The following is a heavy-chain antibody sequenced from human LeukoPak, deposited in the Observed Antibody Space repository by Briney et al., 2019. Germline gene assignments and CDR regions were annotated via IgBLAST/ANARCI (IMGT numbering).Heavy chain of an antibody. CDR2: FDPEDGET. J-gene: IGHJ4*02. D-gene: IGHD3-22*01. V-gene: IGHV1-24*01. CDR1: GYTLTELS. CDR3: VRDKNYYDNSDPKYHFDY. Sequence: ASVKVSCKVSGYTLTELSVHWVRQAPGKGLEWMGGFDPEDGETIYAQKFQGRVTMTGDTSTDTAYMELSSLRSEDTAVYYCVRDKNYYDNSDPKYHFDYWGQGTLVTVSS.